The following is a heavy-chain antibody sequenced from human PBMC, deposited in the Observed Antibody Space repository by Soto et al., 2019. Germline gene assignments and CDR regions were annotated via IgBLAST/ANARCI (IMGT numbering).Heavy chain of an antibody. D-gene: IGHD5-18*01. CDR2: ISYDGSNK. V-gene: IGHV3-30-3*01. CDR1: GFTFSSYA. J-gene: IGHJ4*02. Sequence: GGSLRLSCAASGFTFSSYAMHWVRQAPGKGLEWVAVISYDGSNKYYADSVKGRFTISRDNSKNTLYLQMNSLRAEDTAVYYCARDKGYYTAMVIWSPYYFDYWGQGTLVTVSS. CDR3: ARDKGYYTAMVIWSPYYFDY.